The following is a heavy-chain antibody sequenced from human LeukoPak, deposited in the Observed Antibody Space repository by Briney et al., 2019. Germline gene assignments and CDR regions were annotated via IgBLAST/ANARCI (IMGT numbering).Heavy chain of an antibody. V-gene: IGHV1-58*02. J-gene: IGHJ6*03. CDR3: AAGLNYYDSSGYYYYYYYYMDV. CDR2: IVVGSGNT. CDR1: GFTFTSSA. Sequence: TSVKVSCKASGFTFTSSAMQWVRQARGQRLEWIGWIVVGSGNTNYAQKFQERVTITRDMSTSTAYMELSSLRSEDTAVYYCAAGLNYYDSSGYYYYYYYYMDVWGKGTTVTVSS. D-gene: IGHD3-22*01.